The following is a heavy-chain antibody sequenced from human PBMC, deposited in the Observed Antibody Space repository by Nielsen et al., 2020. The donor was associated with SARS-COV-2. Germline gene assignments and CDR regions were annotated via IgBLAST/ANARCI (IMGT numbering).Heavy chain of an antibody. CDR2: IDPSDSYT. CDR1: GYSFTSYW. CDR3: ARSAVGFTNYFYYRLDV. V-gene: IGHV5-10-1*04. D-gene: IGHD1-26*01. Sequence: GESLKISCRGSGYSFTSYWISWVRQMPGKGLEWMGRIDPSDSYTNYSPSFQGQVTMSADKSINTAYLQWNSLKASDTAMYFCARSAVGFTNYFYYRLDVWGQGTTVTVSS. J-gene: IGHJ6*02.